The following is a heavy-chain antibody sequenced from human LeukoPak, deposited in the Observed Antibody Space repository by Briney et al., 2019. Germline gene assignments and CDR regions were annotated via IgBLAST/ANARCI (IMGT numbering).Heavy chain of an antibody. CDR3: AKAERGFDYSNSLDK. V-gene: IGHV3-33*06. D-gene: IGHD4-11*01. CDR1: KFTFSHYG. CDR2: IWNDGSSQ. J-gene: IGHJ4*02. Sequence: GGSLRLSCAASKFTFSHYGMHWVRQAPGKGLEWVAVIWNDGSSQYYADSVKGRFTVSRDNSQKTLYLQMNGLRPEDTAVYYFAKAERGFDYSNSLDKWGQGTLVTVSS.